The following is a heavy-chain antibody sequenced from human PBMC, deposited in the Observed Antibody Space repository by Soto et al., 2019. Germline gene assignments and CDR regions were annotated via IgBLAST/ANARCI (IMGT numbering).Heavy chain of an antibody. J-gene: IGHJ3*02. CDR1: GFTFSSYA. V-gene: IGHV3-23*01. CDR2: ISGSGGST. Sequence: GGSLRLSCAASGFTFSSYAMSWVRQAPGKGLEWVSAISGSGGSTYYADSVKGRFTISRDNSKNTLYLQMSSLRAEDTAVYYCAKGMHYYDSSGYYYVRRGAFDIWGQGTMVTVSS. CDR3: AKGMHYYDSSGYYYVRRGAFDI. D-gene: IGHD3-22*01.